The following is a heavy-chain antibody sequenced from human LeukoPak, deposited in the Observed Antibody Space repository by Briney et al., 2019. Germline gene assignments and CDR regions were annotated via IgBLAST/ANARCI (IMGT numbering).Heavy chain of an antibody. Sequence: KVSCKASGYTFTGYYMHWVRQAPGQGLEWMGIIYPGDSDTRYSPSFQGQVTISADKSISTAYLQWSSLKASDTAMYYCARHRDVGATTGILDYWGQGTLVTVSS. D-gene: IGHD1-26*01. CDR1: GYTFTGYY. J-gene: IGHJ4*02. CDR3: ARHRDVGATTGILDY. V-gene: IGHV5-51*01. CDR2: IYPGDSDT.